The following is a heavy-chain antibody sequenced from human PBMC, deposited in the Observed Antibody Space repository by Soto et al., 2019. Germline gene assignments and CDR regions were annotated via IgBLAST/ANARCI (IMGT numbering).Heavy chain of an antibody. D-gene: IGHD6-13*01. CDR1: GFTLSAYL. CDR2: INRDGSKK. Sequence: EVQLEESGGDLVQPGGSLRLSCAASGFTLSAYLMTWVRQAPGKGLEWVANINRDGSKKSYLDSVRGRFTISRDNVGKSLYLQMDSLSADDTALYSAARDVSSGSSSLYLDAFDIWGQGTMVTVSS. J-gene: IGHJ3*02. V-gene: IGHV3-7*05. CDR3: ARDVSSGSSSLYLDAFDI.